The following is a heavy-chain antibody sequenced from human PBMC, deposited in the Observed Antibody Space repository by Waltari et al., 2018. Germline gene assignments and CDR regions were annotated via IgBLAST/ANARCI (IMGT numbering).Heavy chain of an antibody. CDR1: GFTFSSFP. D-gene: IGHD3-16*01. CDR2: ISASGGST. CDR3: AKDYLGTVPDAFDI. V-gene: IGHV3-23*01. Sequence: EVQLLESGGDLVQPGGSLRLSCAASGFTFSSFPMTWVPQAPGKGLEWVSAISASGGSTYYADSVKGRFTISRDNSKNTLYVQMDSLRAEDTAVYYCAKDYLGTVPDAFDIWGQGTMVTVSS. J-gene: IGHJ3*02.